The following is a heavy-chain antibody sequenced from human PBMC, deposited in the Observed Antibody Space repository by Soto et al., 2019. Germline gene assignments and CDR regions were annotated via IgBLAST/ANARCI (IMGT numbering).Heavy chain of an antibody. J-gene: IGHJ4*02. CDR2: IFYSGST. CDR1: GDSIDTSSSSW. V-gene: IGHV4-4*02. CDR3: VHHGGVPYYHDF. Sequence: SETLSLTCTVSGDSIDTSSSSWWSWVRQPPGKTLEWLGEIFYSGSTKYNPSLNSRVTISADQSKNDFSLRLSSVTAADTAVYYCVHHGGVPYYHDFWGQGMLVTVSS. D-gene: IGHD2-8*01.